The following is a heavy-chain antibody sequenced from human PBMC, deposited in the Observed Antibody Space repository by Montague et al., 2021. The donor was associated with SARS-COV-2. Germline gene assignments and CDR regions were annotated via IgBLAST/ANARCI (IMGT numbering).Heavy chain of an antibody. D-gene: IGHD3-3*01. Sequence: SETLSLTCTVSGGSISSSSYYWGWIRQPPGKGLEWIGNIYYSGNTYYNPSLKSRVTISVDTSKNQFSLKLSSVTAADTAVYYRANMGVGRITIVGVVSRGGLDNWGQGTLVTVSS. CDR2: IYYSGNT. CDR3: ANMGVGRITIVGVVSRGGLDN. J-gene: IGHJ4*02. CDR1: GGSISSSSYY. V-gene: IGHV4-39*01.